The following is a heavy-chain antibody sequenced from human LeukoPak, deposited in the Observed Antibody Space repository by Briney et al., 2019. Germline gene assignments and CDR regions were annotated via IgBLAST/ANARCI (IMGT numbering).Heavy chain of an antibody. CDR1: GYSISSGYY. V-gene: IGHV4-38-2*02. CDR2: IYHSGST. J-gene: IGHJ4*02. D-gene: IGHD1-14*01. CDR3: ASRKTGGAASFGY. Sequence: SETLSLTCTVSGYSISSGYYWGWIRQPPGEGLERIGSIYHSGSTYYNPSLKSRVTISVDTSKTQFSLKLSSVTAADTAVYYCASRKTGGAASFGYWGQGVLVTVSS.